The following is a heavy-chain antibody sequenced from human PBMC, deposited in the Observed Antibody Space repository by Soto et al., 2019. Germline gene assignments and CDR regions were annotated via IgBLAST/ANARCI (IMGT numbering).Heavy chain of an antibody. J-gene: IGHJ4*02. CDR3: ARGETPIGC. D-gene: IGHD6-19*01. CDR2: ISAYNGNT. CDR1: GYTFTNFG. Sequence: QVQLVQSGAEVKKPGASVKVSCKASGYTFTNFGISWVRQAPGQGLEWMGWISAYNGNTNYVQNFQGRVTMTTDTSTSIAYRGVRSLRSSDTAVYCCARGETPIGCGGQGTLVTVSS. V-gene: IGHV1-18*01.